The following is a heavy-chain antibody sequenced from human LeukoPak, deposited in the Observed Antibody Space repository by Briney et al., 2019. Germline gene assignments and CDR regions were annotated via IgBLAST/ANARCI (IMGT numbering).Heavy chain of an antibody. J-gene: IGHJ6*03. CDR2: IFISGST. D-gene: IGHD6-13*01. CDR3: ARDLGPEWQQLVESHYYYYYMDV. CDR1: GGSVRSYY. V-gene: IGHV4-4*07. Sequence: SETLSLTCSVSGGSVRSYYWSWIRQSAGGGLEYIGRIFISGSTNYNPSLKNRVTISVDTSKNQFSMKLSSVTAADTAVYYCARDLGPEWQQLVESHYYYYYMDVWGKGTTVTVSS.